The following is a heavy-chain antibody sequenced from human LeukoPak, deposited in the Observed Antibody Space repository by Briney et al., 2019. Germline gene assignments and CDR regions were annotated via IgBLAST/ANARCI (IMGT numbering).Heavy chain of an antibody. J-gene: IGHJ5*02. D-gene: IGHD3-22*01. CDR1: GFTVSSHY. CDR3: ARISKTYYYDSPYWFDP. CDR2: IYSGGST. Sequence: GGSLRLSCAASGFTVSSHYMSWVCQAPGKGLEWVSVIYSGGSTYYADSVKGRFTISRDNSKNTLYLQMNSLRAEDTAVYYCARISKTYYYDSPYWFDPWGQGTLVTVSS. V-gene: IGHV3-66*01.